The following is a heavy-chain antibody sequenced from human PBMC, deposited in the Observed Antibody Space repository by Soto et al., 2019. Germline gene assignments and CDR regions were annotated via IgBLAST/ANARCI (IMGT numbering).Heavy chain of an antibody. V-gene: IGHV4-59*08. CDR3: ARRAVAGDFDY. Sequence: PSETLSLTCTVSGGSISSYYWSWIRQPPGKGLEWIGYIYYSGSTNYIPYLKSRVTMSVDTSKNQFSLKLSSVTASDTAVYYCARRAVAGDFDYWGQGTLVTVS. CDR2: IYYSGST. J-gene: IGHJ4*02. D-gene: IGHD6-19*01. CDR1: GGSISSYY.